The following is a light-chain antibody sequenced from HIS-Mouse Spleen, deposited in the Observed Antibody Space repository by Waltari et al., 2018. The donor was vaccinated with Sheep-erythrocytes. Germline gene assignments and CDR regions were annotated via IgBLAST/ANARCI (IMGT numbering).Light chain of an antibody. CDR1: SSDVGGYNY. CDR2: DVS. J-gene: IGLJ3*02. CDR3: RSYTSSSTRV. V-gene: IGLV2-14*03. Sequence: SAIPQPASVSGSPGQSITISCTGTSSDVGGYNYVSWYQQHPGKAPKLMIYDVSKRPSGVSNRFSGSKSGNTASLTISGLQAEDEADYYCRSYTSSSTRVFGGGTKLTVL.